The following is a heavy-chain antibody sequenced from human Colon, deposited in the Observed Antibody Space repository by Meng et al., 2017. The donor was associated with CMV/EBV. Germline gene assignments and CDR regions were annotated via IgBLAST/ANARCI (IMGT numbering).Heavy chain of an antibody. D-gene: IGHD1-1*01. Sequence: FSLRTDGVGVFWLRQPPGKALEWLAFIYWYNDKRYRPSLRSRLSITKDISKNQVVLTMPNVDPVDTATYFCAHRSPLFRSDWNGGYCDNWGQGTLVTVSS. CDR3: AHRSPLFRSDWNGGYCDN. V-gene: IGHV2-5*01. CDR1: FSLRTDGVG. J-gene: IGHJ4*02. CDR2: IYWYNDK.